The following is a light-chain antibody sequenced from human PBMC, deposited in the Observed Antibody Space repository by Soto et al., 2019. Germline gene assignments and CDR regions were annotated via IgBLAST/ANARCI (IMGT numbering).Light chain of an antibody. CDR1: QSISSW. Sequence: DIQMTQSPSTLSASVGDRVTITCRASQSISSWLAWYQQKPGKAPNLLIYKASSLESGVPSRFSGSGSGPEFTLTISSLQPDDFASYYCQQYNSYPYTFGQGTKPEIK. V-gene: IGKV1-5*03. CDR2: KAS. CDR3: QQYNSYPYT. J-gene: IGKJ2*01.